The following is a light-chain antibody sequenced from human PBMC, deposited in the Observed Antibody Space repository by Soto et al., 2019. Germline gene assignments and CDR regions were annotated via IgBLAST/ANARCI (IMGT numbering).Light chain of an antibody. Sequence: EIVMTQSPGTLSVSPGERATLSCRARQSVSSNLAWYQQKPGQAPRLLIYVASTRPTGIPARFSGSGSGTEFTLTISSLQSEDFAVYYCQQYNSWPPWTFGQGTKVEIK. J-gene: IGKJ1*01. CDR2: VAS. CDR1: QSVSSN. V-gene: IGKV3-15*01. CDR3: QQYNSWPPWT.